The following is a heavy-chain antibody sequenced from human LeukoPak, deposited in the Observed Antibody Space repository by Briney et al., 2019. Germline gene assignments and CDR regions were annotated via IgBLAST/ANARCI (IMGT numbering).Heavy chain of an antibody. CDR1: GGSISSTIYY. J-gene: IGHJ3*02. D-gene: IGHD3-3*01. Sequence: SETLSLTCTVSGGSISSTIYYCAWIRQPPGKGLEWIGRSYYGGKTYYNPSLKSRVTTSVDTSKNQFSLKLSSVTAADTAVYYCARHLGGSGSTDAFDIWGQGTVVTVSS. CDR3: ARHLGGSGSTDAFDI. V-gene: IGHV4-39*01. CDR2: SYYGGKT.